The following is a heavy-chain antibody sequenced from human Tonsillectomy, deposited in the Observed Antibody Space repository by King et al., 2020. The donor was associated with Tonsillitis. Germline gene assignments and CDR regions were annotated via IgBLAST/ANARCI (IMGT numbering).Heavy chain of an antibody. Sequence: VQLVESGAEVKKPGASVKVSCTASGYTFTGYYIHWVRQAPGQGLEWMGWIHPNSGGTNYAQRFQGRVTMTRDTSIRIAYMELSRLRSDDTAVYYCARDLGYSAYDGAFNIWGQGTMVTVSS. CDR2: IHPNSGGT. CDR1: GYTFTGYY. D-gene: IGHD5-12*01. CDR3: ARDLGYSAYDGAFNI. J-gene: IGHJ3*02. V-gene: IGHV1-2*02.